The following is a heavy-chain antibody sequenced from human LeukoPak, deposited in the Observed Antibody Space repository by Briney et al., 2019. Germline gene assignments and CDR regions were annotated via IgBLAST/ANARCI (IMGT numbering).Heavy chain of an antibody. CDR1: GYTFTSFD. Sequence: ASVKVSCKASGYTFTSFDINWVRQATGQGPEWMGWMNPSSGDTGYAQKFQGRVTFTRDTSTNTAYMELSSLTSEDTAVYYCARYSSSSGVGYWGQGTLVTVSS. CDR3: ARYSSSSGVGY. V-gene: IGHV1-8*03. CDR2: MNPSSGDT. D-gene: IGHD6-6*01. J-gene: IGHJ4*02.